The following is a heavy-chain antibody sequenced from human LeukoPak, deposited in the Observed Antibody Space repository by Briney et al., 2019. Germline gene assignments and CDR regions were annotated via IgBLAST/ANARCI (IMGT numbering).Heavy chain of an antibody. CDR3: ATDKGGPGTTFHDPFDN. CDR2: FDPEDGET. CDR1: GHTLSEIS. J-gene: IGHJ3*02. D-gene: IGHD1-7*01. V-gene: IGHV1-24*01. Sequence: ASVKVSCKVSGHTLSEISMHWVRQAPGKGLEWMGSFDPEDGETMYAENFQGRFTMTEDTSRDTAYMELSSLRSEDTAVYFCATDKGGPGTTFHDPFDNWGQGTMVIVSS.